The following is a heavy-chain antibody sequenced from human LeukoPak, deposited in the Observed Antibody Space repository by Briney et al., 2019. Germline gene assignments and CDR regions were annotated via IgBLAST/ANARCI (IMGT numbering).Heavy chain of an antibody. CDR1: GFTFSSYG. V-gene: IGHV3-33*01. D-gene: IGHD5-18*01. CDR2: IWYDGSNK. J-gene: IGHJ3*02. Sequence: PGRSLRLSCAASGFTFSSYGMHWVRQAPGKGLEWVAVIWYDGSNKYYADSVKGRFTISRDNSKNTLYLQMNSLRAEDTAVYYCARDRAAYSYVEAFDIWGQGTMVTVSS. CDR3: ARDRAAYSYVEAFDI.